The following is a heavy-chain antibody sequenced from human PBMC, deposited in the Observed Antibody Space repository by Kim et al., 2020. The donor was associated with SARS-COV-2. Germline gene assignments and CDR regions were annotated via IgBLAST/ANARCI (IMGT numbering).Heavy chain of an antibody. CDR2: IYSGGSST. Sequence: GGSLRLSCAASGFTFSSYAMSWVRQAPGKGLEWVSVIYSGGSSTYYADSVKGRFTISRDNSKNTLYLQMNSLRAEDTAVYYCAKSGGIVAFDYWGQGTLVTVSS. J-gene: IGHJ4*02. D-gene: IGHD2-21*01. CDR3: AKSGGIVAFDY. CDR1: GFTFSSYA. V-gene: IGHV3-23*03.